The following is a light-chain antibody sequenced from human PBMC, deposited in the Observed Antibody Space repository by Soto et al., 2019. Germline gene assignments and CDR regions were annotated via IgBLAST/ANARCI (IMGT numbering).Light chain of an antibody. V-gene: IGKV1-5*01. CDR2: DAS. CDR1: QNINNW. CDR3: QQYETFSGT. J-gene: IGKJ1*01. Sequence: DIQMTQSPSTLSASVGDRVTITCRATQNINNWLAWYHQKPGEAPKLLIYDASALPRGVPSRFSGSGSGTKFTLTIASLQPDDFATYYCQQYETFSGTFGPGTKVDIK.